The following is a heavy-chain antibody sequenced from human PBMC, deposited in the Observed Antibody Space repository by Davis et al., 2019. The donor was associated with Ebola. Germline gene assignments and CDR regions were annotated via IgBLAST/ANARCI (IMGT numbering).Heavy chain of an antibody. D-gene: IGHD2-2*01. CDR2: IDWDDDK. CDR3: ARIQVVPAAINYFDY. CDR1: GFSLSTSGMC. Sequence: SGPTLVKPTQTLTLTCTFSGFSLSTSGMCVSWIRQPPGKALEWLARIDWDDDKYYSTSLKTRLTISKDTSKNQVVLTMTNMDPVDTATYYCARIQVVPAAINYFDYWGQGTLVTVSS. V-gene: IGHV2-70*11. J-gene: IGHJ4*02.